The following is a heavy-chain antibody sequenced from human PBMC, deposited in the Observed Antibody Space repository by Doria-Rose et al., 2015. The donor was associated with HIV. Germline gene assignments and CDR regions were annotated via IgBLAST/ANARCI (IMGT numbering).Heavy chain of an antibody. J-gene: IGHJ4*02. CDR2: IFSDDES. V-gene: IGHV2-26*01. CDR1: GVSLSSPGMG. CDR3: ARIKSSRWYHKYYFDF. D-gene: IGHD6-13*01. Sequence: QITLKESGPVLVKPTETLTLTCTVSGVSLSSPGMGVSWIRQPPGKALEWLANIFSDDESSYKTSLRSRLTISRGTSKSHVVLTMTDMDPVDTATYYCARIKSSRWYHKYYFDFWGQGTLVIVSA.